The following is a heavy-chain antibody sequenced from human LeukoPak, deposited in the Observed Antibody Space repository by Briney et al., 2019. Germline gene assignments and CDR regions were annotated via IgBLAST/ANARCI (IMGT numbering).Heavy chain of an antibody. CDR2: IYSGGST. CDR3: ARDAGYGSGSFFFDC. J-gene: IGHJ4*02. CDR1: GFTFDDYA. D-gene: IGHD3-10*01. Sequence: GGSLRLSCAASGFTFDDYAMHWVRQAPGKGLEWVSVIYSGGSTYYADSVKGRFTISRDNSKNTLYLQMNSLRAEDTAVYYCARDAGYGSGSFFFDCWGQGTLVTVSS. V-gene: IGHV3-53*01.